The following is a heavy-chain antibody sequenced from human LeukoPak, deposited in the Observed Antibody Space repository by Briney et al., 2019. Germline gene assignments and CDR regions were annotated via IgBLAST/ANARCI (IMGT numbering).Heavy chain of an antibody. D-gene: IGHD2-2*02. CDR3: ARRCSSTSCYTSFDY. Sequence: SETLSLTCAVSGYSISSGYYWGWIRQPPGKRLEWIGSIYHSGSTYYNPSLKSRVTISVDTSKNQFSLKLSSVTAADTAVYYCARRCSSTSCYTSFDYWGQGTLVTVSS. V-gene: IGHV4-38-2*01. J-gene: IGHJ4*02. CDR2: IYHSGST. CDR1: GYSISSGYY.